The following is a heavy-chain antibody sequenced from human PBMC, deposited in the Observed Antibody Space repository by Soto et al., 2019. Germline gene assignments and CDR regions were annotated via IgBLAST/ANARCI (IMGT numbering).Heavy chain of an antibody. Sequence: QVQLVQSGAEVKKPGSSVKVSCKASGGTFSSYAISWVRQAPGQGLEWMGGIIPIFGTANYAQKFQGRVTITADESTSAAYMELSSLRSEDTAVYYCSYCGGDCYSWGIPDWGQGTLVTVSS. CDR3: SYCGGDCYSWGIPD. V-gene: IGHV1-69*01. CDR1: GGTFSSYA. D-gene: IGHD2-21*02. J-gene: IGHJ4*02. CDR2: IIPIFGTA.